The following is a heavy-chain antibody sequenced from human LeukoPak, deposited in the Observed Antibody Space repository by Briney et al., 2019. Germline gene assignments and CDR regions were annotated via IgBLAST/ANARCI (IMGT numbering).Heavy chain of an antibody. J-gene: IGHJ6*02. CDR3: AKDPHSYGNYYYYYYGMDV. CDR2: ISGSGGST. V-gene: IGHV3-23*01. CDR1: GFTFSSYA. Sequence: GGSLRLSCAASGFTFSSYAMSWVRQAPGEGLEWVSAISGSGGSTYYADSVKGRFTISRDNSKNTLYLQMNSLRAEDTAVYYCAKDPHSYGNYYYYYYGMDVWGQGTTVTVSS. D-gene: IGHD5-18*01.